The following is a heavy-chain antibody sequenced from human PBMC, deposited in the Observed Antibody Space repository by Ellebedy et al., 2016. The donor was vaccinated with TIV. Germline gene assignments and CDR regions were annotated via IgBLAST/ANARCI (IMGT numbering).Heavy chain of an antibody. CDR1: GGSISSGGYY. J-gene: IGHJ5*02. V-gene: IGHV4-31*03. CDR2: IYYSGST. Sequence: LRLSXTVSGGSISSGGYYWSWIRQHPGKGLEWIGYIYYSGSTYYNPSLKSRVTISVDTSKNQFSLKLSSVTAADTAVYYCARASSGSTSFDPWGQGTLVTVSS. CDR3: ARASSGSTSFDP. D-gene: IGHD3-10*01.